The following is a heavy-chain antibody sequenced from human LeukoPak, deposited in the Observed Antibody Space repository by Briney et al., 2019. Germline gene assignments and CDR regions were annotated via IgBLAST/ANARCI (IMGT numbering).Heavy chain of an antibody. CDR1: GFTFTNYA. CDR3: ANFEGSSQAFHL. V-gene: IGHV3-30*18. CDR2: ILYDGSKK. D-gene: IGHD6-13*01. Sequence: PGKSLTLSCVPSGFTFTNYAMHWVRQTPGKGLEWVASILYDGSKKYYAGSVKGRFSIYRDNSNYTLYLEMNSLRAEDTAVYYCANFEGSSQAFHLWGQGTLVTVSS. J-gene: IGHJ3*01.